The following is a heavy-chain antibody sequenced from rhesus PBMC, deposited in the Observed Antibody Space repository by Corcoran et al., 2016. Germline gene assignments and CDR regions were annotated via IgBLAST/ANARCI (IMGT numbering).Heavy chain of an antibody. D-gene: IGHD4-23*01. Sequence: QLQLQESGPGLVKPSETLSLTCDVSGYFISSGYGWSWIRQPPGKGLEWFGYSSDSGSTSDNPSLKSRVTISRDTSRNQVSLKVSSVTAADTAVYYCAKNTVTKFSWFDLWGPGTPITIAS. CDR2: SSDSGST. V-gene: IGHV4-122*02. CDR1: GYFISSGYG. J-gene: IGHJ2*01. CDR3: AKNTVTKFSWFDL.